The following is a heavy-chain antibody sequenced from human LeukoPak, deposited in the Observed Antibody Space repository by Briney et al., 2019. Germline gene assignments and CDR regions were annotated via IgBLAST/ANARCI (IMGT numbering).Heavy chain of an antibody. V-gene: IGHV3-20*04. Sequence: GGSLRLSCAASGFTFDDYGMSWVRQAPGKGLEWVSGLNWNGGSTGYADSVKGRFTISRDNAKNTLYLQMNSLRAEDTAVYYCAKDGREWPRSLDYWGQETLVTVSS. D-gene: IGHD5-12*01. CDR1: GFTFDDYG. J-gene: IGHJ4*02. CDR3: AKDGREWPRSLDY. CDR2: LNWNGGST.